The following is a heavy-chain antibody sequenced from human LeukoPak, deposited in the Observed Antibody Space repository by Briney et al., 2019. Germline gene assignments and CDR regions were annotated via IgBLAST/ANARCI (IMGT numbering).Heavy chain of an antibody. CDR2: IYHSGST. CDR3: ATGSSSWYQAN. CDR1: GVSISSHY. J-gene: IGHJ4*02. Sequence: SETLSLTCNVSGVSISSHYWSWIRQPPGKGLEWIGYIYHSGSTNYNASLKSRVTISVDTSKNQFSLKLSSVTAADTAVYYCATGSSSWYQANWGQGTLVTVSS. V-gene: IGHV4-59*11. D-gene: IGHD6-13*01.